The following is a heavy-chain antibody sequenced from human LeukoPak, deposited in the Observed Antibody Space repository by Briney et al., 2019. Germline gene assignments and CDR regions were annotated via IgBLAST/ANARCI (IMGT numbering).Heavy chain of an antibody. Sequence: ASVKVSCKASGYTFTGYYMHWVRQAPGQGLEWMGWINPNSGGTNYAQKFQGRVTMTRDTSISTAYMELSRLRSDDTAVYYCARGSHVRGGDCYYWGQGTLVTVSS. V-gene: IGHV1-2*02. J-gene: IGHJ4*02. CDR1: GYTFTGYY. CDR2: INPNSGGT. CDR3: ARGSHVRGGDCYY. D-gene: IGHD2-21*02.